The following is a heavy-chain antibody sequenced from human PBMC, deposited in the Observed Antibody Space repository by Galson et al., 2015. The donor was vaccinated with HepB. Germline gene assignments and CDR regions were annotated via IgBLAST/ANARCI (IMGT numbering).Heavy chain of an antibody. CDR1: GGSISSYY. CDR2: IYTSGST. D-gene: IGHD2-2*02. V-gene: IGHV4-4*07. Sequence: ETLSLTCTVSGGSISSYYWSWIRQPAGKGLEWIGRIYTSGSTNYNPSLQSRVTMPVDTSKNQFSLKLSSVTAADTAVYYCARDRFLIDPEDIVVVPAAIGWSSYYYYYGMDVWGQGTTVTVSS. CDR3: ARDRFLIDPEDIVVVPAAIGWSSYYYYYGMDV. J-gene: IGHJ6*02.